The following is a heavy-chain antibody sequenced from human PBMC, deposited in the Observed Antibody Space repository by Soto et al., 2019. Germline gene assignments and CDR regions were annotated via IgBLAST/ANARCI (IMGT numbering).Heavy chain of an antibody. D-gene: IGHD4-17*01. CDR2: IDPSASYT. V-gene: IGHV5-10-1*03. J-gene: IGHJ4*02. CDR3: ARLNYGDND. Sequence: EVQLAQSGAEVKKPGEALRISCKGSGYNFTSYWISWARQMPGKGLEWMGRIDPSASYTNYRPSFQGHVTISVDKSISTAYLQWSSLKASDIAMYYCARLNYGDNDWGQGTLVTVSS. CDR1: GYNFTSYW.